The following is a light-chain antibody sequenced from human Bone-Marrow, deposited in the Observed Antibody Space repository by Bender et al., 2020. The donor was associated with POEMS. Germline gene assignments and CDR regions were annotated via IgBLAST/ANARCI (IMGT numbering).Light chain of an antibody. V-gene: IGLV1-36*01. CDR2: YDD. Sequence: QSVVTQPPSLSEAPRQRVTISCSGSSSNIGNNAVIWFQQLPGEAPKLLIYYDDLLTPGVSDRFSASKSGTSASLAISELQSEDEALYYCSAWDDSLSGWVFGGGTKLTVL. CDR3: SAWDDSLSGWV. J-gene: IGLJ3*02. CDR1: SSNIGNNA.